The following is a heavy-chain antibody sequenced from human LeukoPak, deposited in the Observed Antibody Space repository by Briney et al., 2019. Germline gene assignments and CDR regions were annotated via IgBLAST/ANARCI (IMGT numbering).Heavy chain of an antibody. CDR1: GYTLTELS. Sequence: ASVKVSCKVSGYTLTELSMHWVRQAPGKGLEWTGGFDPEDGETIYAQKFQGRVTMTEDTSTDTAYMELSSLRSEDTAVYYCARGVLDFWSGYYRLLNYMDVWGKGTTVTVSS. CDR2: FDPEDGET. V-gene: IGHV1-24*01. D-gene: IGHD3-3*01. CDR3: ARGVLDFWSGYYRLLNYMDV. J-gene: IGHJ6*03.